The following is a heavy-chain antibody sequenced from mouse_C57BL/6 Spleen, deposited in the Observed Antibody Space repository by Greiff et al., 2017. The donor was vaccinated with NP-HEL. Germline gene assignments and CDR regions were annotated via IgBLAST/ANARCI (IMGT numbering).Heavy chain of an antibody. D-gene: IGHD1-1*01. Sequence: EVKVVESEGGLVQPGSSMKLSCTASGFTFSDYYMAWVRQVPETGLEWVANSNYDGSSTYYLDFLKSRFIISRDNAKNILYLQMSSLKSEDTATYYCARVGYGSSWNYAMDYWGQGTSVTVSS. CDR1: GFTFSDYY. CDR3: ARVGYGSSWNYAMDY. CDR2: SNYDGSST. J-gene: IGHJ4*01. V-gene: IGHV5-16*01.